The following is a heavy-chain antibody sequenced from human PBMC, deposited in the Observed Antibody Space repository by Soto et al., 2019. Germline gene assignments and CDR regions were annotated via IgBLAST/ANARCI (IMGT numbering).Heavy chain of an antibody. CDR2: IYYSGST. D-gene: IGHD1-7*01. CDR3: ARNTRGYNWNYGIDY. Sequence: QVQLQESGPGLVKPSQTLSLTCTVSGGSISSGGYYWSWIRQHPGKGLEWIGYIYYSGSTYYNPYLKSRFTISVDTSKNQCSLKLSSVTAADTAVYYCARNTRGYNWNYGIDYWGQGTLVTVSS. CDR1: GGSISSGGYY. V-gene: IGHV4-31*03. J-gene: IGHJ4*02.